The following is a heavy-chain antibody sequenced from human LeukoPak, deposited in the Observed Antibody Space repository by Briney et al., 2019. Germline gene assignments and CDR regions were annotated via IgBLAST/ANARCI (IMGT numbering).Heavy chain of an antibody. Sequence: ASVKDSCKASGYTFTSYDINWVRQATGQGLEWMGWMNPNSGNTGYAQKFQGRVTMTRNTSISTAYMELSSLRSEDTAVYYCATRGYSFSDAFDIWGQGTMVTVSS. CDR1: GYTFTSYD. CDR2: MNPNSGNT. D-gene: IGHD5-18*01. V-gene: IGHV1-8*01. J-gene: IGHJ3*02. CDR3: ATRGYSFSDAFDI.